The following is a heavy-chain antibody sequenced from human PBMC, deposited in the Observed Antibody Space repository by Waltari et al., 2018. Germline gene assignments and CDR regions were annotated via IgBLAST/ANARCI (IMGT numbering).Heavy chain of an antibody. V-gene: IGHV1-8*01. D-gene: IGHD6-13*01. CDR1: GYTFTSYD. J-gene: IGHJ5*02. Sequence: QVQLVQSGAEVKKPGASVKVSCKASGYTFTSYDINWVRQATGQGLEWMGWGNPNTGKKGKQRRFKGRLTMTRKTSIRTANRELSSRGSEDTAVYYGARAKKKDSSSWYHCFDPWGQGTLVTVSS. CDR2: GNPNTGKK. CDR3: ARAKKKDSSSWYHCFDP.